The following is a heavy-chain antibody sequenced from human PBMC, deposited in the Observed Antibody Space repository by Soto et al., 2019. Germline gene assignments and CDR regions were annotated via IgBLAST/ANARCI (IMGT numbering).Heavy chain of an antibody. D-gene: IGHD6-19*01. CDR3: ARENTGDSSGDYYYYGMDV. V-gene: IGHV1-8*01. Sequence: ASVKVSCKASGYTFTSYDINWVRQATGQGLEWMGWMNPNSGNTGYAQKFQGRVTMTRNTSISTAYMELSSLRSEDTAVYYCARENTGDSSGDYYYYGMDVWGKGSTVTVYS. CDR2: MNPNSGNT. CDR1: GYTFTSYD. J-gene: IGHJ6*04.